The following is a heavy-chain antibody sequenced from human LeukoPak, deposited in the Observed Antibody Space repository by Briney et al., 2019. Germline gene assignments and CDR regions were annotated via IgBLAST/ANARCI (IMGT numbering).Heavy chain of an antibody. Sequence: PGGSLRLSCAASGFTFNNYWMSWVRQAQGKGLEWVANINKDGSEKYYVDSVKGRFTISRDNSLYLQMNSLRAEDTAVYYCARRYCSDGSCYSIDYWGQGTLVTVSS. CDR3: ARRYCSDGSCYSIDY. J-gene: IGHJ4*02. V-gene: IGHV3-7*01. CDR1: GFTFNNYW. CDR2: INKDGSEK. D-gene: IGHD2-15*01.